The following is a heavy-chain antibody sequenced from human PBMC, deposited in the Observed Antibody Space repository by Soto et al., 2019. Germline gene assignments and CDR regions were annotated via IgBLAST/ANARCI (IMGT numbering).Heavy chain of an antibody. CDR1: GFTFTSSA. D-gene: IGHD6-6*01. V-gene: IGHV1-58*01. Sequence: SVKVSCKASGFTFTSSAVQWVRQARGQRLEWIGWIVVGSGNTNYAQKFQERVTMTTDTSTSTAYMELRSLRSDDTAVYYCARDFSEKLEGYYYYYMDVWAKGPRSPSP. J-gene: IGHJ6*03. CDR2: IVVGSGNT. CDR3: ARDFSEKLEGYYYYYMDV.